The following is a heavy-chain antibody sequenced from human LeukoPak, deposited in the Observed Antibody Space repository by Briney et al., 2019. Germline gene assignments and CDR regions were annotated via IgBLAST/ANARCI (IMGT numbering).Heavy chain of an antibody. J-gene: IGHJ4*02. V-gene: IGHV3-33*01. D-gene: IGHD5-18*01. CDR2: IWYDGSNT. CDR3: ARGGYSYGPLPSYFDY. CDR1: GFTFSSYG. Sequence: GRSLRLSCAASGFTFSSYGMHWVRQAPGRGLGWVAVIWYDGSNTYYAASVKGRFTISRDNSKNTLYLQMNSLRAEDTAVYYCARGGYSYGPLPSYFDYWGQGTLVTVSS.